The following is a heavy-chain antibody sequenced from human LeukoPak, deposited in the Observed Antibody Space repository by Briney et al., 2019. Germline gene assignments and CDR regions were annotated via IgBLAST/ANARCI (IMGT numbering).Heavy chain of an antibody. CDR2: INWNGGST. D-gene: IGHD6-19*01. Sequence: GGTLRLSCAASEFTFDDYDMSRVPPAPGKGLEWVSDINWNGGSTGYADSVKGRFTISRDNARNSLYLQMNSLRAEDTALYYCARIAMAGIGDGFDIWGQGTMVTVSS. CDR3: ARIAMAGIGDGFDI. V-gene: IGHV3-20*04. CDR1: EFTFDDYD. J-gene: IGHJ3*02.